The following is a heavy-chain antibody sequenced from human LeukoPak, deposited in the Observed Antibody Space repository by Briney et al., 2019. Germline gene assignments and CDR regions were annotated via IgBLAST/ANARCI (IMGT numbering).Heavy chain of an antibody. Sequence: GGSLRLPCAASGFTFSSYAMSWVRQAPGKGLAWVSTISGGSGSTYCADSVKGRFTISRDNSKNTLYLQMNSLRDEDTAVYYCAKHRFESGGYHSTDWGQGTLVTVSS. CDR2: ISGGSGST. CDR1: GFTFSSYA. CDR3: AKHRFESGGYHSTD. D-gene: IGHD3-22*01. V-gene: IGHV3-23*01. J-gene: IGHJ4*02.